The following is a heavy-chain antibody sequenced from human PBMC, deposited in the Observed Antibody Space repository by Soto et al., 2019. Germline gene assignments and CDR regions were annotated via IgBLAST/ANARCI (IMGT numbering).Heavy chain of an antibody. CDR2: ISNNGAHT. J-gene: IGHJ6*03. CDR3: AKDSGTTFYYYYYYMDV. V-gene: IGHV3-64*04. D-gene: IGHD1-1*01. Sequence: GGSLRLSCAASGFTFSNYEMHWVRQAPGKGLEYVSGISNNGAHTDYADSVKGRFTISRDNSKNTLYLQMNSLRAEDTAVYYCAKDSGTTFYYYYYYMDVWGKGTTVTVSS. CDR1: GFTFSNYE.